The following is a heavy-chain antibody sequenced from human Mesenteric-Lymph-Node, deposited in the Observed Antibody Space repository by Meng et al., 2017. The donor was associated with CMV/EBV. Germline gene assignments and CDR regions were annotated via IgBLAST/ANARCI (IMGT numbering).Heavy chain of an antibody. D-gene: IGHD3-3*01. CDR2: IIPIFGTA. CDR1: GGTFSSYA. CDR3: ARDQAYYDFWSGYYATYYYYGMDV. Sequence: SVKVSCKASGGTFSSYAISWVRQAPGQGLEWMGGIIPIFGTANYAQKFQGRVTITTDESTSTAYMELSSLRSEDTAVYYCARDQAYYDFWSGYYATYYYYGMDVWGQGTTVTVSS. J-gene: IGHJ6*02. V-gene: IGHV1-69*05.